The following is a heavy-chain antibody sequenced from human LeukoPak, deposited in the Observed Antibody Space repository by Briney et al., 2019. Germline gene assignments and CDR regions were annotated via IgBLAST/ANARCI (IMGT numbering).Heavy chain of an antibody. Sequence: SETLSLTCTVSGGSISSYYRIWIRQPPGKGLEWIGDIYYSGRTNYNPSLKSRVTTSLDTSKNQISLKLSSVTAADTAVYYCARPQTMGSSSPLGYWGQGTLVTVSS. J-gene: IGHJ4*02. CDR1: GGSISSYY. CDR2: IYYSGRT. V-gene: IGHV4-59*01. CDR3: ARPQTMGSSSPLGY. D-gene: IGHD2-2*01.